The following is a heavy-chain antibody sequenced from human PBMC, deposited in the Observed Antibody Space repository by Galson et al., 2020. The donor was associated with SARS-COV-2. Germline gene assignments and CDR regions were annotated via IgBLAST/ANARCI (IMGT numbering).Heavy chain of an antibody. D-gene: IGHD6-19*01. V-gene: IGHV1-18*04. CDR3: ARVGSLAVAGSLFDY. CDR2: ISGYNGKT. Sequence: ASVKVSCKASGYTFTSYGISWLRQAPGQGLQWMGWISGYNGKTNYAQNLQGRDTMTTDTSTSTAYMELRSLRADDTAVYYCARVGSLAVAGSLFDYWGQGTLVTVSS. CDR1: GYTFTSYG. J-gene: IGHJ4*02.